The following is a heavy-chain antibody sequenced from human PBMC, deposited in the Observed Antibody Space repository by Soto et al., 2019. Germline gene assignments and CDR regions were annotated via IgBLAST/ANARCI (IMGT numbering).Heavy chain of an antibody. CDR3: ASHDGSGSYYYGMDV. V-gene: IGHV1-18*04. CDR2: ISAYNGNT. D-gene: IGHD3-10*01. J-gene: IGHJ6*02. Sequence: GASVKVSCKASGYTFTSYGISWVRQAPGQGLEWMGWISAYNGNTNYAQKLQGRVTMTTDTSTSTAYMELRSLRSDDTAVYYCASHDGSGSYYYGMDVCGQGTTVTVSS. CDR1: GYTFTSYG.